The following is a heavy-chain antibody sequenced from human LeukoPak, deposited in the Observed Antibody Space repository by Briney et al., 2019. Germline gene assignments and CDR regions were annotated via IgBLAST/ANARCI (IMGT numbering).Heavy chain of an antibody. CDR2: ISTNGGTT. V-gene: IGHV3-64*01. CDR3: ARAGGQQLENRLYYFDY. D-gene: IGHD6-13*01. J-gene: IGHJ4*02. CDR1: GFTFSSYA. Sequence: PGGSLRLSCAASGFTFSSYAMHWVRQAPGKGLQSVSAISTNGGTTYYANSVKGRFIISRDNSKNTLYLQMGSLSADDMAVYYCARAGGQQLENRLYYFDYWGQGTLVTVSS.